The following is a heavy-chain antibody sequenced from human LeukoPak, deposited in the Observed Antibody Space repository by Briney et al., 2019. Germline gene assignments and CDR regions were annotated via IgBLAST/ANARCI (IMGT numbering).Heavy chain of an antibody. CDR3: ARGPFGGNYYYYYYYMDV. D-gene: IGHD4-23*01. J-gene: IGHJ6*03. Sequence: ASVKVSCKASGYTFTSYDINWVRQATGQGLEWMGWMNPNSGNTGYAQKFQGRVTITRNTSISTAYMELSSLRSEDTAVYYCARGPFGGNYYYYYYYMDVWGKGTTVTVSS. CDR1: GYTFTSYD. V-gene: IGHV1-8*03. CDR2: MNPNSGNT.